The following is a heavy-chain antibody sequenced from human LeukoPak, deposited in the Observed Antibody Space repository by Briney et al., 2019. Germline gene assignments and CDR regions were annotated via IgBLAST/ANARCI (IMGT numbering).Heavy chain of an antibody. Sequence: SGGSLRLSCAASGFTFSSYWMNWVRQAPGKGLEWVANIKEDGSEKYYVDSVKGRFTISRDNAKNSLYLQMNSLRAEDTAVYYCAKDKIVVVVAATDAFDIWGQGTMVTVSS. V-gene: IGHV3-7*03. CDR2: IKEDGSEK. CDR1: GFTFSSYW. J-gene: IGHJ3*02. CDR3: AKDKIVVVVAATDAFDI. D-gene: IGHD2-15*01.